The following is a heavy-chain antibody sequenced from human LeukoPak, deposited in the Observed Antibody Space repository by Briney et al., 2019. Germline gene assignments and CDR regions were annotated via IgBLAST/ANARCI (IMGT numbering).Heavy chain of an antibody. J-gene: IGHJ4*02. CDR1: GYTFTNYY. Sequence: ASVKVSCKASGYTFTNYYMHWVRQAPGQGLEWMGIINPSGGTTSYAQKLQGRVTMTRDMSTSTVYMELSRLRSDDTAVYYCARVEDYDFWSGYYTWGQGTLVTVSS. D-gene: IGHD3-3*01. V-gene: IGHV1-46*01. CDR2: INPSGGTT. CDR3: ARVEDYDFWSGYYT.